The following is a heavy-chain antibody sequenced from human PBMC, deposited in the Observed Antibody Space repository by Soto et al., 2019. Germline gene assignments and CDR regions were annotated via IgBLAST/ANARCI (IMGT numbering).Heavy chain of an antibody. Sequence: NPSETLSLTCTVSGGSISSYYWSWIRQPAGKGLEWIGRIYTSGSTNYNPSLKSRVTMSVDTSKNQFSLKLSSVTAADTAVYYCARGGDSSGYWNYFDYWGQGTLVTVSS. D-gene: IGHD3-22*01. V-gene: IGHV4-4*07. CDR1: GGSISSYY. J-gene: IGHJ4*02. CDR3: ARGGDSSGYWNYFDY. CDR2: IYTSGST.